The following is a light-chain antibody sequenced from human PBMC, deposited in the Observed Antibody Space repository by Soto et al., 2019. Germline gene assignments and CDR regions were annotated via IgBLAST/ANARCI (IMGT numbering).Light chain of an antibody. CDR1: QSVSSN. J-gene: IGKJ2*01. CDR2: GAS. CDR3: QQYNNWPKMYT. Sequence: EIVMTQSPATLSVSPGERATLSCRASQSVSSNLAWYQQKPGQAPRLLIYGASTRATGIPARFGGSGSGTEFTLTISSLQSEDFAVYYCQQYNNWPKMYTFGQGTKLEIK. V-gene: IGKV3-15*01.